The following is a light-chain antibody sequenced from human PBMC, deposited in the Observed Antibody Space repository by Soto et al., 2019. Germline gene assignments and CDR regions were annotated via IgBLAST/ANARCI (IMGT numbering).Light chain of an antibody. CDR1: SSDIGRTYY. V-gene: IGLV2-14*03. J-gene: IGLJ1*01. CDR3: SAYSSANSLFV. Sequence: QSALTQPASVSESPGQSITISCTGSSSDIGRTYYVSWYQHHPGKAPKLIIFDVANRASGVSSRFSGSKSGNTASLVISGLQPEDEADYYCSAYSSANSLFVFGSGTKLT. CDR2: DVA.